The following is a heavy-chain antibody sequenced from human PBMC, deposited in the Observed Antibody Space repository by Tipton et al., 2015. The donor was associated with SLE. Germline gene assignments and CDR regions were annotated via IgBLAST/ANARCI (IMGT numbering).Heavy chain of an antibody. V-gene: IGHV1-46*01. D-gene: IGHD6-13*01. J-gene: IGHJ6*02. CDR1: GYTFTGYY. CDR2: INPSGGST. CDR3: ARHPFIAAAGADYYYGMDV. Sequence: QSGAEVKKPGASVKVSCKASGYTFTGYYMHWVRQAPGQGLEWMGWINPSGGSTSYAQKFQGRVTMTRDTSTSTVYMELSSLRSEDTAVYYCARHPFIAAAGADYYYGMDVWGQGTMVTVSS.